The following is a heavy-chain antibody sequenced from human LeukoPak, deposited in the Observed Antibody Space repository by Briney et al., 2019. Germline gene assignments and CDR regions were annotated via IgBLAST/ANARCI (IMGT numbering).Heavy chain of an antibody. V-gene: IGHV4-39*07. CDR3: ARAQRSVVAATQFDY. CDR2: IYYSGST. CDR1: GGSISSSSYY. D-gene: IGHD2-15*01. J-gene: IGHJ4*02. Sequence: SETLSLTCTVSGGSISSSSYYWGWIRQPPGKGLEWIGSIYYSGSTYYNPSLKSRVTISVDTSKNQFSLKLSSVTAADTAVYYCARAQRSVVAATQFDYWGQGTLVTVSS.